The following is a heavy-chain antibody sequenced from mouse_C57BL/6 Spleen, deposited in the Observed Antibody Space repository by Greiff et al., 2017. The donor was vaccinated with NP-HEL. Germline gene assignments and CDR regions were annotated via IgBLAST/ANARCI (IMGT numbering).Heavy chain of an antibody. CDR1: GYAFSSYW. D-gene: IGHD1-1*01. Sequence: QVQLQQSGAELVKPGASVKISCKASGYAFSSYWMNWVKQRPGKGLEWIGQIYPGDGDTNYNGKFKGKATLTADKSSSTAYMQLSSLTSEDSAVYFCARRGAFITTVVAPFDYWGQGTTLTVSS. J-gene: IGHJ2*01. CDR3: ARRGAFITTVVAPFDY. CDR2: IYPGDGDT. V-gene: IGHV1-80*01.